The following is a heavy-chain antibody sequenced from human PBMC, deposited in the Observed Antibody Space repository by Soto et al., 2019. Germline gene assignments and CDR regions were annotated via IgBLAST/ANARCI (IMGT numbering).Heavy chain of an antibody. V-gene: IGHV3-21*01. CDR2: ISSSSSYI. D-gene: IGHD4-17*01. CDR1: GFTFSSYS. J-gene: IGHJ6*02. CDR3: ARERGDYGDYWSSALSNYYYYGMDV. Sequence: EVQLVESGGGLVKPGGSLRLSCAASGFTFSSYSMNWVRQAPGKGLEWVSSISSSSSYIYYADSVKGRFTISRDNAKNSLYLQMNSLRAEDTAVYYCARERGDYGDYWSSALSNYYYYGMDVWGQGTTVTVSS.